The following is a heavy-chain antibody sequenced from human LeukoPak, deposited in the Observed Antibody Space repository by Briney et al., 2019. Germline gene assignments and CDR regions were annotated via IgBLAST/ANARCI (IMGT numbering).Heavy chain of an antibody. V-gene: IGHV1-69*05. CDR2: IIPIFGTA. CDR3: ARAEHCGGDCYSGLDY. D-gene: IGHD2-21*02. CDR1: GGTFSSYA. Sequence: SVKVSCKASGGTFSSYAISWVRQAPGQGLEWMGRIIPIFGTANYAQKFQGRVTITTDESTSTAYMELSSLRSEDTAVYYCARAEHCGGDCYSGLDYWGQGTLVTVSS. J-gene: IGHJ4*02.